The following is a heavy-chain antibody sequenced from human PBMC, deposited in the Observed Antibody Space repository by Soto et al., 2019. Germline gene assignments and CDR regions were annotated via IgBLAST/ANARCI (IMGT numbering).Heavy chain of an antibody. D-gene: IGHD3-22*01. J-gene: IGHJ6*02. CDR3: ARASPQYMIVDYYGMDV. V-gene: IGHV1-8*01. CDR2: MNPNSGNT. CDR1: GYTFTSYD. Sequence: ASVKVSCKASGYTFTSYDINWVRQATGQGLEWMGWMNPNSGNTGYAQKFQGRVTITADESTSTAHMELSSLRSEDTAVYYCARASPQYMIVDYYGMDVWGQGTTVTVSS.